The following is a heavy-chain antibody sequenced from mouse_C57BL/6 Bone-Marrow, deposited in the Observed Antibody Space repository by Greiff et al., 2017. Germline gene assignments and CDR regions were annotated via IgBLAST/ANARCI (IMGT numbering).Heavy chain of an antibody. CDR1: GYTFTSYD. CDR3: ARLEVAGSSGDWYFDV. CDR2: IYPRDGST. D-gene: IGHD1-1*01. V-gene: IGHV1-85*01. Sequence: VQLQQSGPELVKPGASVKLSCKASGYTFTSYDINWVKQRPGQGLEWIGWIYPRDGSTKYNEKFKGKATLTVDTSSSTAYMELHSLTSEDSAVYFCARLEVAGSSGDWYFDVWGTGTTVTVSS. J-gene: IGHJ1*03.